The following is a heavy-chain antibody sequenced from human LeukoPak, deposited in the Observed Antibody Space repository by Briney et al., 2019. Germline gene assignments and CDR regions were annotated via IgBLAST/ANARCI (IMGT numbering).Heavy chain of an antibody. CDR2: IKSKTDGGIT. CDR1: GFTFSNAW. CDR3: STTYYYDSSEGY. Sequence: GGSLRLSCAASGFTFSNAWMNWVRQAPGKGLEWVGRIKSKTDGGITDYAAPVKGRFTISRDDSKNTLYLQMNSLKTEDTAVYYCSTTYYYDSSEGYWGQGTLVTVSS. D-gene: IGHD3-22*01. J-gene: IGHJ4*02. V-gene: IGHV3-15*07.